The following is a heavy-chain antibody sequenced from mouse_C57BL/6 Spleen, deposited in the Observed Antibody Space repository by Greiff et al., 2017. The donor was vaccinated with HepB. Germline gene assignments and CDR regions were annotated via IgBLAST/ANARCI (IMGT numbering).Heavy chain of an antibody. CDR2: IRSKSNNYAT. V-gene: IGHV10-1*01. CDR1: GFSFNTYA. D-gene: IGHD4-1*01. J-gene: IGHJ1*03. CDR3: VRQVGRGYFDV. Sequence: EVQLQESGGGLVQPKGSLKLSCAASGFSFNTYAMNWVRQAPGKGLEWVARIRSKSNNYATYYADSVKDRFTISRDDSESMLYLQMNNLKTEDTAMYYCVRQVGRGYFDVWGTGTTVTVSS.